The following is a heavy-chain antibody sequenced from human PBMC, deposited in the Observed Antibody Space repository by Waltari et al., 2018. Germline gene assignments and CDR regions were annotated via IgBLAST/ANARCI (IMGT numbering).Heavy chain of an antibody. CDR1: GVTFSSSS. J-gene: IGHJ6*03. V-gene: IGHV3-21*01. Sequence: VQLVASGGGLFKPGGSLSPSCAPSGVTFSSSSMNWVRQAPRKGLEWVSSISSSSSYIYYADSVKGRFTISRDNAKNSLYLQMNSLRAEDTAVYYCARDRSRLPLYYYYYMDVWGKGTTVTVSS. CDR2: ISSSSSYI. CDR3: ARDRSRLPLYYYYYMDV.